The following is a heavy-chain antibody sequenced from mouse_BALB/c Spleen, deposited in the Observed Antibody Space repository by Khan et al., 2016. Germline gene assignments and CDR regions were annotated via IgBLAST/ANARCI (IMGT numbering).Heavy chain of an antibody. J-gene: IGHJ2*01. CDR3: AGFYDGYYFDY. Sequence: EVQLQESGPDLVKPSQSLSLTCTVTGYSITSGYSWPWIRQFPGNKLEWMGYIHYSGSTNYNPSLKSRISITRDTSKNQFFLQLNSVTTEDTATYYCAGFYDGYYFDYWGQGTTLTVSS. CDR2: IHYSGST. V-gene: IGHV3-1*02. D-gene: IGHD2-3*01. CDR1: GYSITSGYS.